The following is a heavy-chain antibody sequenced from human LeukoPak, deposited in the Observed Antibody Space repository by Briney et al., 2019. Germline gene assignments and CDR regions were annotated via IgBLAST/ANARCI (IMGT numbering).Heavy chain of an antibody. V-gene: IGHV4-4*07. Sequence: SETLSLTCTVSGDSISSYYWSRIRQPAGKGLEWIGRIYTSGSTNYNPSLKSRVTMPVGTSKNQFSLKLSSVTAADTAVYYCARDNGYYGMDVWGQGTTVTVSS. J-gene: IGHJ6*02. CDR3: ARDNGYYGMDV. D-gene: IGHD2-8*01. CDR2: IYTSGST. CDR1: GDSISSYY.